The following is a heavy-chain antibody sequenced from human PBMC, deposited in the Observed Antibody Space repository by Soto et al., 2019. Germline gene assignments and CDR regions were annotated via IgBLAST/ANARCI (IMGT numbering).Heavy chain of an antibody. Sequence: SETLSLTCAVDGGSFSGYYWTWIRQPPGTGLEWIGGINHSGSTNYNPSLKSRVTISVDTSKNQFSLKLTSVTAADTAVYYCARHWITMVRGVCHFDYWGQGTLVTVSS. CDR2: INHSGST. D-gene: IGHD3-10*01. CDR3: ARHWITMVRGVCHFDY. J-gene: IGHJ4*02. V-gene: IGHV4-34*01. CDR1: GGSFSGYY.